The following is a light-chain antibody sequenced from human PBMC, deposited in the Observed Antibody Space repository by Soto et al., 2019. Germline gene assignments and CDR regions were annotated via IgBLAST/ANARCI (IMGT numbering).Light chain of an antibody. CDR1: SGHITYA. V-gene: IGLV4-69*01. CDR3: QTWGTGMGV. Sequence: QPVLTQSPSASASLGASVKLTCSLSSGHITYAIAWHQQQPEKGPRYLMKLNNDGSHTKGDGIPDRFSGSSSGAERYLTISSLQSEDEADYYCQTWGTGMGVFGGGTQLTVL. J-gene: IGLJ2*01. CDR2: LNNDGSH.